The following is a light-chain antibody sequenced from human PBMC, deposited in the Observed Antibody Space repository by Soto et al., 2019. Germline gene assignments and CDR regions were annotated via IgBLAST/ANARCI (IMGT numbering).Light chain of an antibody. CDR3: QQRSNWPLT. CDR1: QSVSSY. J-gene: IGKJ4*01. CDR2: DAS. Sequence: EIVLTQSPGTLSLSRAERATLSCRASQSVSSYLAWYQQKPGQAPRLLIYDASNRATGIPARFSGSGSGTDFTLTISSLEPEDFAVYYRQQRSNWPLTFGGGTKVEIK. V-gene: IGKV3-11*01.